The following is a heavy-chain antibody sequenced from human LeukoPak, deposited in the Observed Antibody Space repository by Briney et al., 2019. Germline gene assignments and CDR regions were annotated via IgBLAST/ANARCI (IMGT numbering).Heavy chain of an antibody. V-gene: IGHV4-39*01. D-gene: IGHD4-11*01. CDR3: ARLFTGENDYSNYEPG. CDR1: GGSFSSYY. CDR2: IYYSGST. J-gene: IGHJ4*02. Sequence: SETLSLTCAVYGGSFSSYYWGWIRQPPGKGLEWIGSIYYSGSTYYNPSLKSRVTISVDTSKNQFSLKLSSVTAADTAVYYCARLFTGENDYSNYEPGWGQGTLVTVSS.